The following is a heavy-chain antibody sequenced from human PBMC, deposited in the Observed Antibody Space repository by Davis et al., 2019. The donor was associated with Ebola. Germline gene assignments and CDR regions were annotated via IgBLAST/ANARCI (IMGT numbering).Heavy chain of an antibody. D-gene: IGHD3-10*01. CDR3: GRDRAMFRVGLIDY. J-gene: IGHJ4*02. CDR1: GFTLRYYG. V-gene: IGHV3-33*01. Sequence: PGGSLRLSCATSGFTLRYYGMHWVRQSPGKGLEWVAVIWYDGSNKYYADSVKGRFTISRDNSKNALYLQMNSLRAEDTAVYYYGRDRAMFRVGLIDYWGQGTLVTVSS. CDR2: IWYDGSNK.